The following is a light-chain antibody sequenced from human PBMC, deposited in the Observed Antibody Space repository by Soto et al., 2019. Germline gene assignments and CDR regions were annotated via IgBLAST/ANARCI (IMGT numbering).Light chain of an antibody. CDR2: GAS. Sequence: EIVLTQSPGTLSLSPGERATLSCRASQSVSSSYLAWYQQKPGQAPRLLIHGASTRATSIPARFSGSGSGTEFTLTISSLQSEDFAVYYCQEYNNWPLITFGQGTRLEIK. V-gene: IGKV3-15*01. CDR3: QEYNNWPLIT. CDR1: QSVSSSY. J-gene: IGKJ5*01.